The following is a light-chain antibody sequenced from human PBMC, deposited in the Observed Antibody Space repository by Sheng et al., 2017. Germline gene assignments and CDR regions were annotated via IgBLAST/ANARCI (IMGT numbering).Light chain of an antibody. CDR2: RNN. CDR3: QSYDSSLKV. V-gene: IGLV1-47*01. Sequence: QSVLTQPPSASGTPGQRVTISCSGSSSNIGSNYVYWYQQLPGTAPKLLIYRNNQRPSGVPDRFSASKSGISASLAIAGLQAEDEGHYYCQSYDSSLKVFGGGTKVTVL. CDR1: SSNIGSNY. J-gene: IGLJ2*01.